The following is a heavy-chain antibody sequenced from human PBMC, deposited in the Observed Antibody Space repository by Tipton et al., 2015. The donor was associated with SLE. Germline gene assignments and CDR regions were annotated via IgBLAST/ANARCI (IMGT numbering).Heavy chain of an antibody. J-gene: IGHJ4*02. D-gene: IGHD1-26*01. Sequence: QLVQSGGGLVQPGGSLRLSCAASGFTISSYWMSWVRQAPGKGLEWLANIKEDGSKIYYVDSVKGRFTISRDNAKNSVYLQMNSPRAEDTAVYYCARKVGDYWGQGTPVTVSS. CDR2: IKEDGSKI. V-gene: IGHV3-7*01. CDR1: GFTISSYW. CDR3: ARKVGDY.